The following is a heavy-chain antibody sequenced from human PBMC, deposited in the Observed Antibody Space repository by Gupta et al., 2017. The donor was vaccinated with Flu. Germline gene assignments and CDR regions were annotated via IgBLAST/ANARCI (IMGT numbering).Heavy chain of an antibody. J-gene: IGHJ4*02. CDR3: ARRGTYYFDF. CDR2: VHSSGNT. D-gene: IGHD1-7*01. Sequence: LTCSVSGGSVNVFSYFWSWIRQHPEKGLEWIGYVHSSGNTYYNPSLRSRLMMSIDTSKNEFSLEVTSVTAADTAIYYCARRGTYYFDFWGQGALVTVSS. CDR1: GGSVNVFSYF. V-gene: IGHV4-31*03.